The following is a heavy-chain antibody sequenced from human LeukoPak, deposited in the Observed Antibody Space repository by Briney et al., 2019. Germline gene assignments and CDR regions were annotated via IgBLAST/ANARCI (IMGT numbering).Heavy chain of an antibody. CDR1: GYSFTNYW. J-gene: IGHJ4*02. Sequence: GESLKISCKGSGYSFTNYWIGWVRQMPGKGLEWMGIISPGASDTRYSPSFQGQVTVSADKSITTAYLQWSSLKASDTAMYYCAFAGRRLPPIYFDYWGQGTLVTVSS. V-gene: IGHV5-51*01. CDR3: AFAGRRLPPIYFDY. CDR2: ISPGASDT. D-gene: IGHD2/OR15-2a*01.